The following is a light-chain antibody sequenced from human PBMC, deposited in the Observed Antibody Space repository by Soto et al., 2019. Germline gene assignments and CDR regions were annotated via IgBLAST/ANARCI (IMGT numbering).Light chain of an antibody. V-gene: IGKV3-20*01. CDR3: QQYGGSPIT. Sequence: ENVLTQSPGTLSLSPGERATLSCRASQSVRSSFLAWYQQRPGQAPRLLIYDASRRATGIPDRFSGSGSGTDFTLTISRLEPEDFAVYYCQQYGGSPITFGQGTRLEIK. CDR1: QSVRSSF. J-gene: IGKJ5*01. CDR2: DAS.